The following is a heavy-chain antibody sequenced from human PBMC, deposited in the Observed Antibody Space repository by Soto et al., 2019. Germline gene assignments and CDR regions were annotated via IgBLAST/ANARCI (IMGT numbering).Heavy chain of an antibody. Sequence: EVQLVESGGGLVQPGRSLRLSCAASGFTFDDYAMHWVRQAPGKGLEWVSGISWNSGSIGYADSVKGRFTISRDNAKNSLYLQMNSLRAEDTALYYCAKDMEWELSDAFDIWGQGTMVTVSS. V-gene: IGHV3-9*01. CDR1: GFTFDDYA. D-gene: IGHD1-26*01. J-gene: IGHJ3*02. CDR2: ISWNSGSI. CDR3: AKDMEWELSDAFDI.